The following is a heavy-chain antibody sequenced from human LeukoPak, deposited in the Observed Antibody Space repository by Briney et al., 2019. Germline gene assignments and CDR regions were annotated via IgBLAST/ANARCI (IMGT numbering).Heavy chain of an antibody. CDR3: ARWWLRSGDY. CDR1: GFTFSSSW. CDR2: INGDGSST. D-gene: IGHD5-12*01. J-gene: IGHJ4*02. Sequence: GGSLRLSCAASGFTFSSSWMHWVRQAPGKGLVWVSRINGDGSSTIYADSVEGRFTISRDNAKNTLYLQMNSLRAEDTAVYYCARWWLRSGDYWGQGTLVTVSS. V-gene: IGHV3-74*01.